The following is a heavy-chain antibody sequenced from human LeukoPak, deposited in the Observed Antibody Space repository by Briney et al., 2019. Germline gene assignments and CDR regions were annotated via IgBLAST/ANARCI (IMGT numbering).Heavy chain of an antibody. CDR2: INHSGST. Sequence: SETVSLTCAVYGGAFSGYYWNWIPQPPGKGLEWIGEINHSGSTNYNPSLKSRVTISVDTSKNQFSLKLSSVTAADTAVYYCARAHYDSSGYWYDYWGQGTLVTVSS. CDR1: GGAFSGYY. J-gene: IGHJ4*02. CDR3: ARAHYDSSGYWYDY. D-gene: IGHD3-22*01. V-gene: IGHV4-34*01.